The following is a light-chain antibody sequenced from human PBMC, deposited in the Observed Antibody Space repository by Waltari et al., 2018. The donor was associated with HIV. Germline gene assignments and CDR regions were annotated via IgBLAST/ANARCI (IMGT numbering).Light chain of an antibody. CDR1: GSLAAN. Sequence: SSRARGSLAANLACYQQQTGQDPRLLIYGAASRATGIPARFSSGGSGTDYTLTISSVQSEDSAVTYCQQNINWPPYTFGQGTKL. V-gene: IGKV3-15*01. CDR3: QQNINWPPYT. CDR2: GAA. J-gene: IGKJ2*01.